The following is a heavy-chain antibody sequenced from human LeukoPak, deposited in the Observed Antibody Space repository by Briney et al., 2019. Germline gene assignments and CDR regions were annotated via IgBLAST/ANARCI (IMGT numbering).Heavy chain of an antibody. Sequence: GGSLRLSCAASGFTFSSYGMHWVRQAPGKGLEWVAVISYDGSNKYYADSVKGRFTISRDNAKNSLYLQMNSLRAEDTAVYYCARDSNWNDGGYWGQGTLVTVSS. CDR2: ISYDGSNK. D-gene: IGHD1-1*01. CDR3: ARDSNWNDGGY. CDR1: GFTFSSYG. V-gene: IGHV3-30*03. J-gene: IGHJ4*02.